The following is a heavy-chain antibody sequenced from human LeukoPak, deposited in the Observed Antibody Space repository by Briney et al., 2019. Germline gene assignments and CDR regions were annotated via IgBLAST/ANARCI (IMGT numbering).Heavy chain of an antibody. CDR2: INTNTGSP. Sequence: ASVKVSCKASGYTFTSYAMNWVRQAPGQGLEWMGWINTNTGSPTYAQGFTGRFVFSLDTSVSTAYLQISSLKAEDTAVYYCARGSPLVVPAAIGWFDPWGQGTLVTVSS. CDR3: ARGSPLVVPAAIGWFDP. J-gene: IGHJ5*02. CDR1: GYTFTSYA. D-gene: IGHD2-2*01. V-gene: IGHV7-4-1*02.